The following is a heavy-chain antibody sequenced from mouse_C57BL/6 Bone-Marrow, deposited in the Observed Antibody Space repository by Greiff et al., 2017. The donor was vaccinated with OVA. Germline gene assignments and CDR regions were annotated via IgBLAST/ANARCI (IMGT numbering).Heavy chain of an antibody. Sequence: EVKLMESGGGLVKPGGSLKLSCAASGFTFSSYAMSWVRQTPEKRLEWVATISDGGSYTYYPDNVKGRFTISRDNAKNNLYLQMSHLKSEDTAMYYCARDRGDYDGWFAYWGQGTLVTVSA. CDR2: ISDGGSYT. V-gene: IGHV5-4*01. CDR3: ARDRGDYDGWFAY. J-gene: IGHJ3*01. CDR1: GFTFSSYA. D-gene: IGHD2-4*01.